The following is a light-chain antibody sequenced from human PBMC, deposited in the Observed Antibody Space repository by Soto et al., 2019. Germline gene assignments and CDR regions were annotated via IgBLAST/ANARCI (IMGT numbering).Light chain of an antibody. Sequence: DIQMTQSPSSLSASVGDRVTITCRASQVIYTYLALYQHKPGTPPKLLIYAASALQSGVPSRFSGSGSGTEFTLTISSLQPEDVATYYCQKYNSVPHTFGQGTKLEIK. CDR2: AAS. J-gene: IGKJ2*01. CDR3: QKYNSVPHT. CDR1: QVIYTY. V-gene: IGKV1-27*01.